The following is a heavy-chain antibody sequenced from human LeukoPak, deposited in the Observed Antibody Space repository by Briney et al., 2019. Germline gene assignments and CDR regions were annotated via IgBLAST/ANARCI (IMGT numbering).Heavy chain of an antibody. V-gene: IGHV3-23*01. J-gene: IGHJ3*02. CDR2: ISLSGSNT. D-gene: IGHD1-26*01. Sequence: GGSLRLSCAASGFTFSSYAMSWVRQAPGQGLEWVSGISLSGSNTFYADSVRGRFTISRDNSKNTLYLQMNSLRAGDTAVFYCAKLVGAGWGPFDIWGQGTMVTVSS. CDR1: GFTFSSYA. CDR3: AKLVGAGWGPFDI.